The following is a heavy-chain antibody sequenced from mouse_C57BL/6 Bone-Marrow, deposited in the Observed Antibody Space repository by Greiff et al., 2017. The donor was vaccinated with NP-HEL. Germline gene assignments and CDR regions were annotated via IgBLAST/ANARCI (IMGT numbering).Heavy chain of an antibody. D-gene: IGHD2-3*01. CDR2: IYPGDGDT. CDR1: GYAFSSYW. CDR3: ARSGGGYYAYFDY. V-gene: IGHV1-80*01. J-gene: IGHJ2*01. Sequence: LQESGAELVKPGASVKISCKASGYAFSSYWMNWVKQRPGKGLEWIGQIYPGDGDTNYNGKFKGKATLTADKSSSTAYMQLSSLTSEDSAVYFCARSGGGYYAYFDYWGQGTTLTVSS.